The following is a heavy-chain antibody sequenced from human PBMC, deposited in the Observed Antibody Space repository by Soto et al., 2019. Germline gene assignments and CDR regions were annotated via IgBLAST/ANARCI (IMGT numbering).Heavy chain of an antibody. CDR3: ARLYTYGYYYFDT. D-gene: IGHD5-18*01. V-gene: IGHV4-31*03. J-gene: IGHJ4*02. Sequence: QVQLQESGPGLVKPSQTLSLTCTASGDSISSGNYYWSWIRQHPGRGLEWIGYIYYTGSSYYSPSLKSRVSMSVDTSKNQFSLTLNSVTPADTAVYFCARLYTYGYYYFDTWGQGTLVTVSS. CDR2: IYYTGSS. CDR1: GDSISSGNYY.